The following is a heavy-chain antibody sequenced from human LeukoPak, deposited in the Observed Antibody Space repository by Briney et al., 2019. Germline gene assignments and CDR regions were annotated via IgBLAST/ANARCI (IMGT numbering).Heavy chain of an antibody. CDR2: IYYSGST. CDR1: GGSISSYY. Sequence: SETLSLTCTVSGGSISSYYWSWIRQPPGKGLEWIGYIYYSGSTKYNPSLKSRVTISVDTSKNQFSLNLSSVTAADTAVYYCARHDPRGEPARLGFFDYWGQGTLVTVSS. D-gene: IGHD6-6*01. V-gene: IGHV4-59*08. J-gene: IGHJ4*02. CDR3: ARHDPRGEPARLGFFDY.